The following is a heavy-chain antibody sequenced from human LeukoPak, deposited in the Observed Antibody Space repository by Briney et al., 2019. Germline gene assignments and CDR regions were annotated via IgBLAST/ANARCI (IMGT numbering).Heavy chain of an antibody. CDR2: MFPSDYT. CDR1: GGSIYSHY. Sequence: SETLSPTCTVSGGSIYSHYWSWIRQPAGKGLEWIGHMFPSDYTNYSPSLKSRVTISLDKSKNQFTPKLSSVTAADTAVYYCAREFDPERDGFPDAFDLWGPGTWVTVSS. D-gene: IGHD5-24*01. V-gene: IGHV4-4*07. CDR3: AREFDPERDGFPDAFDL. J-gene: IGHJ3*01.